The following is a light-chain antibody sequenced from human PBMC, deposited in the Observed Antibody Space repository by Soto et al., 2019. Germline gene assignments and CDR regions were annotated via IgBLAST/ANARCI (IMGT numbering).Light chain of an antibody. V-gene: IGKV3-20*01. CDR3: QQYGSSIT. Sequence: EIVLTQSPGTLSLSPGERATLSCRASQSVSSSHLAWYQQKPGQAPRLLIYGASSRATGIPDRFSGSGSGTDFTLTISRLEPEDFAVYYCQQYGSSITFGQGTKVDIK. CDR1: QSVSSSH. J-gene: IGKJ1*01. CDR2: GAS.